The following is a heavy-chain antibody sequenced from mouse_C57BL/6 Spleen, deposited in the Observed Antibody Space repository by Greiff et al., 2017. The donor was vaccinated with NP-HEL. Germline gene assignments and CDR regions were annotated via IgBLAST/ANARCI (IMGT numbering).Heavy chain of an antibody. CDR2: IYPGDGGT. V-gene: IGHV1-82*01. CDR1: GYAFSSSW. D-gene: IGHD3-2*02. Sequence: VQLQQSGPELVKPGASVKISCKASGYAFSSSWMNWVKQRPGKGLEWIGRIYPGDGGTNYNGKFKGKATLTADKSSSTAYIQLSSRTSEDSAVYFCARSAAAQATFAYWGQGTLVTVSA. CDR3: ARSAAAQATFAY. J-gene: IGHJ3*01.